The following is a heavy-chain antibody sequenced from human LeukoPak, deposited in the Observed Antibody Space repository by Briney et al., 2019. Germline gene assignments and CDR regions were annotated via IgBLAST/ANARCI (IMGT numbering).Heavy chain of an antibody. CDR3: AKDLTSGGYDS. D-gene: IGHD2-15*01. Sequence: AGTLRLSCAAYGCTFSDYFMHWIRQDPGKGLNWVARISGDGRTKTYEGSVKGRITITTVNSKNTLYLQKISVRHEDTTVVYCAKDLTSGGYDSWGQGTLVTVSS. J-gene: IGHJ5*01. V-gene: IGHV3-74*01. CDR2: ISGDGRTK. CDR1: GCTFSDYF.